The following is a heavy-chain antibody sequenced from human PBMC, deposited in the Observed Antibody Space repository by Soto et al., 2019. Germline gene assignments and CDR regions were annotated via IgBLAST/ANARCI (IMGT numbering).Heavy chain of an antibody. J-gene: IGHJ4*02. V-gene: IGHV4-39*01. CDR3: ARHVIGPYYFDY. CDR1: GGSISSSSYY. CDR2: IYYSGST. Sequence: PSETLSLTCTVSGGSISSSSYYWGWIRQPPGKGLEWIGSIYYSGSTYYNPSLKSRVTISVDTSKNQFSLKLSSVTAADTAVYYCARHVIGPYYFDYWGQGTLVTVSS.